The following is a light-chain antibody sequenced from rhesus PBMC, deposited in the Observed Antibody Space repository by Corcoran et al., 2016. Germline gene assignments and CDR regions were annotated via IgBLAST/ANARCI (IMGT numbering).Light chain of an antibody. Sequence: EIVMTQSPATLSLSPGERATLSCRASQSVSSSVAWYQQKPEQAPRLLIYGASSRATGIPDRFSGSGSGTDFTLTISSLEPEDFAVYYCQQYSNWPLTFGGGTKVEIK. CDR1: QSVSSS. V-gene: IGKV3S9*01. J-gene: IGKJ4*01. CDR3: QQYSNWPLT. CDR2: GAS.